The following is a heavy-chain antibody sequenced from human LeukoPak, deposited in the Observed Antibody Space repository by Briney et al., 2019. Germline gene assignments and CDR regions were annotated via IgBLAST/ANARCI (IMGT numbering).Heavy chain of an antibody. Sequence: SETLSLTCTVSGGSITSGDYYWSWIRQPPGKGPEWIGYIYYGGSTYYNPSLKSRVTISLDTSKNQFSLKLSSVTAADTAVYYCARAAVAGDYFDYWGQGTLVSASS. J-gene: IGHJ4*02. V-gene: IGHV4-30-4*02. CDR1: GGSITSGDYY. CDR3: ARAAVAGDYFDY. CDR2: IYYGGST. D-gene: IGHD6-19*01.